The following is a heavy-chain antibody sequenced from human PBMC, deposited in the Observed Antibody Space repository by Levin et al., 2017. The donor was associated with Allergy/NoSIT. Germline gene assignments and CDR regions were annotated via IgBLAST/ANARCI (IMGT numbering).Heavy chain of an antibody. CDR1: GFTFGDYY. CDR2: ISSSSSYT. J-gene: IGHJ4*02. D-gene: IGHD2-21*02. CDR3: ARALSYCGRDCAADY. V-gene: IGHV3-11*05. Sequence: LGESLKISCAASGFTFGDYYMNWIRQAPGKGLEWVSYISSSSSYTDYADSVKGRFTISRDNAKNSLYLQINSLRAEDTAVYYCARALSYCGRDCAADYWGQGTLVTVSS.